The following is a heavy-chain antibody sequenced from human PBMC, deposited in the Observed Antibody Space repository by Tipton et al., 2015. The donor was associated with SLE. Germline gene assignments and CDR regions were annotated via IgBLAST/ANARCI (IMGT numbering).Heavy chain of an antibody. CDR3: ARQDFVAILDD. V-gene: IGHV4-31*03. Sequence: TLSLTCTVSGGSISSGGYYWSWIRQHPGKGLEWIGHTYYSGPTQYNPSLKRRATISVDRSTNQFSLRLTSVTAAGTAVYYCARQDFVAILDDWGQLTQFTLSS. J-gene: IGHJ4*02. D-gene: IGHD2-2*02. CDR1: GGSISSGGYY. CDR2: TYYSGPT.